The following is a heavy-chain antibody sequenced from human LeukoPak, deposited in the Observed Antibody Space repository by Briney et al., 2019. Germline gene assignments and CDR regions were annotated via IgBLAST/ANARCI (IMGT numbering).Heavy chain of an antibody. V-gene: IGHV3-66*01. J-gene: IGHJ3*02. Sequence: HPGGSLRLSCAASGFTFSNHGMNWVRQAPGKGLEWVSVIYSGGSTYYADSVKGRFTISRDNSKNTLYLQMNSLRAEDTAVYYCARDDATLWSDAFDIWGQGSMVTVSS. CDR2: IYSGGST. CDR1: GFTFSNHG. D-gene: IGHD3-10*01. CDR3: ARDDATLWSDAFDI.